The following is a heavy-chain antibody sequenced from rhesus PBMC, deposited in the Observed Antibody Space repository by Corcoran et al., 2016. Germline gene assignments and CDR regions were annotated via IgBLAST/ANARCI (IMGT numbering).Heavy chain of an antibody. CDR2: INGNSGNA. J-gene: IGHJ2*01. V-gene: IGHV4-80*01. D-gene: IGHD2-15*01. CDR1: GASFSSFW. CDR3: ARWTRVGSAIYWYFDL. Sequence: QVQLQESGPGLVKPSETLSLTCAVSGASFSSFWWSWIRQPPGKGLEWIGDINGNSGNANHNPSLESRITISKDASKNQFSLKLRSVTAADTALYYCARWTRVGSAIYWYFDLWGPGTPITISS.